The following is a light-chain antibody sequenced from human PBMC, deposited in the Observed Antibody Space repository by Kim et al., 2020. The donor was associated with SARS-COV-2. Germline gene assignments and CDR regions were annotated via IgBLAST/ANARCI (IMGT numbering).Light chain of an antibody. V-gene: IGKV1-39*01. CDR3: QQCYSFPHT. CDR2: GAS. CDR1: QTINNY. Sequence: ASVGDRVTITCQASQTINNYLSWYQQKPGKVPDLLISGASSLQSGVPSRFSGSGYGTDFTLTITSLQPEDFATYYCQQCYSFPHTFGEGTRLEIK. J-gene: IGKJ5*01.